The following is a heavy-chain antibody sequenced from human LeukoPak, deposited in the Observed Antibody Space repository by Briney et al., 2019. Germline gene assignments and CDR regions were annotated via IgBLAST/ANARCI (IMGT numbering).Heavy chain of an antibody. CDR1: GGSFSGYY. CDR2: INHSGST. Sequence: PSETLSLTCAVYGGSFSGYYWSWIRQPPGKGLEWIGEINHSGSTNYNPSLESRVTISVDTSENQFSLKLSSVTAADTAVYYCARRGAGSGYADYWGQGTLVTVSS. D-gene: IGHD5-12*01. V-gene: IGHV4-34*01. CDR3: ARRGAGSGYADY. J-gene: IGHJ4*02.